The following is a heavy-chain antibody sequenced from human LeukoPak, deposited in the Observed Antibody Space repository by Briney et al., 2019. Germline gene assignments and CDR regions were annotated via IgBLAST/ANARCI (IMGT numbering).Heavy chain of an antibody. J-gene: IGHJ3*02. CDR3: ARRAYNWGAFDI. Sequence: PGRSLRLSCAASGFTFSSYAMHWVRQAPGKGLEWVAVISYDGSNKYYADSVKGRFTISRDNSKNTLYLQMNSLRAEDTAVYYCARRAYNWGAFDIWGQGTMVTVSS. V-gene: IGHV3-30-3*01. D-gene: IGHD5-24*01. CDR1: GFTFSSYA. CDR2: ISYDGSNK.